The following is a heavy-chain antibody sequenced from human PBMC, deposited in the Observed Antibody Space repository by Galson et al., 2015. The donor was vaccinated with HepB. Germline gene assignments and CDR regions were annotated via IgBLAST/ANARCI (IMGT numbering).Heavy chain of an antibody. D-gene: IGHD2-2*02. Sequence: SLRLSCAASGFTFSSYAMSWVRQAPGKGLEWVSTISGSGGSTYYADSVKGRFTISRDNSKNTLYLQMNSLRAEDTAVYYCAKDLEGYCSSTSCYRFDYWGQGTLVTVSS. CDR3: AKDLEGYCSSTSCYRFDY. V-gene: IGHV3-23*01. CDR1: GFTFSSYA. CDR2: ISGSGGST. J-gene: IGHJ4*02.